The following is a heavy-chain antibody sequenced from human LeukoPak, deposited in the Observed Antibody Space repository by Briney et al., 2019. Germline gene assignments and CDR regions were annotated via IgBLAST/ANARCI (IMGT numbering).Heavy chain of an antibody. V-gene: IGHV4-61*02. Sequence: SSQTLSLTCTVSGGSISSGSYYWSWIRQPAGKGLEWIGRIYTSGSTNYNPPLKSRVTKSVDTSKNQFSLKLSSVTAADTAVYYCARDGGLGYCSGGSCLNWFDPWGQGTLVTVSS. J-gene: IGHJ5*02. CDR3: ARDGGLGYCSGGSCLNWFDP. D-gene: IGHD2-15*01. CDR2: IYTSGST. CDR1: GGSISSGSYY.